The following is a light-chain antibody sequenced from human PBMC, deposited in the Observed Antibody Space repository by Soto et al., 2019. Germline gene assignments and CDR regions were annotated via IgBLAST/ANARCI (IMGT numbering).Light chain of an antibody. V-gene: IGKV1-39*01. CDR3: QQSHNAPLT. Sequence: XXPSSLSASVGDRVTIYCRASQSIARHLNWYQQKPGATPXLLIYTASTLQSDVPSRFSASGSERDFTLTISDLQPEDFAIYYCQQSHNAPLTFGGGTKLEIK. CDR1: QSIARH. CDR2: TAS. J-gene: IGKJ4*01.